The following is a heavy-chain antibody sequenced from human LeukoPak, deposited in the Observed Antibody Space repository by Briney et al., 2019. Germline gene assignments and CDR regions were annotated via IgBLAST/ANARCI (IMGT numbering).Heavy chain of an antibody. D-gene: IGHD2-2*01. CDR2: IYPGDSDT. J-gene: IGHJ4*02. Sequence: GESLKISCKGSGYSFTSYWVGWVRQMPGKGLEWMGTIYPGDSDTRYSPSFQGQVTISADKSISTAYLQWSSLKASDTAMYCCAGQRSTLSSIDYWGQGTLVTVSS. CDR3: AGQRSTLSSIDY. CDR1: GYSFTSYW. V-gene: IGHV5-51*01.